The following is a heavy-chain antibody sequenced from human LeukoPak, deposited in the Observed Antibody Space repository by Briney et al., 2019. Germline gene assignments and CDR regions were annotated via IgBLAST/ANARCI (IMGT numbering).Heavy chain of an antibody. CDR3: ARVALRSSYYYHMDV. CDR2: INWNGGSA. D-gene: IGHD4-17*01. J-gene: IGHJ6*03. Sequence: GGSLRLSCAASGFTFEDYAMSWVRQGPGKGLDWVSGINWNGGSAGYADSVKGRFTISRDNAKNSLYLQMNSLRAEETALSSCARVALRSSYYYHMDVWGKGTTVSVSS. V-gene: IGHV3-20*04. CDR1: GFTFEDYA.